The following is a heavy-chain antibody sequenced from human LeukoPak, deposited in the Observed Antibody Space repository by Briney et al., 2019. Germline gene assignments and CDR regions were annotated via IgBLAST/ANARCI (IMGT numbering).Heavy chain of an antibody. CDR3: ASEASLYYSSSSRVYYYYYYGMDV. Sequence: GASVKVSCKASGYTFTSYAMHWVRQAPGQRLEWMGWINAGNGNTKYSQKFQGRVTITRDTSASTAYMELSSLRSEDTAVYYCASEASLYYSSSSRVYYYYYYGMDVWGQGTTVTVSS. CDR1: GYTFTSYA. V-gene: IGHV1-3*01. CDR2: INAGNGNT. D-gene: IGHD6-6*01. J-gene: IGHJ6*02.